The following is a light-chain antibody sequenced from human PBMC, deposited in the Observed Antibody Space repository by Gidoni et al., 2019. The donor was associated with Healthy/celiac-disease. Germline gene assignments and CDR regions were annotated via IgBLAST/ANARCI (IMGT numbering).Light chain of an antibody. CDR3: QQYNSYPYT. CDR1: QSISSW. V-gene: IGKV1-5*03. CDR2: KAS. Sequence: DFQMTHSPSTLPASVVDRVTITCRASQSISSWLAWYQQKPGKAPKLLIYKASSLECGVPARFSGSGSGTEFTLTISSLQPDDFATYYCQQYNSYPYTFGQGTKLEIK. J-gene: IGKJ2*01.